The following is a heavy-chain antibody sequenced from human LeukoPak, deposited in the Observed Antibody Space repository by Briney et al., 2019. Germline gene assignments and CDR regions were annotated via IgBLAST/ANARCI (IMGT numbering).Heavy chain of an antibody. J-gene: IGHJ4*02. CDR1: GFTFSSYA. CDR3: AKGNWQQLVS. CDR2: ISGSGGST. Sequence: GGSLRLSCAASGFTFSSYAMSWVRQAPGKGLEWVSAISGSGGSTYYADSVKGQFTISRDNSKNTLYLQTNSLRAEDTAVYYCAKGNWQQLVSWGQGTLVTVSS. D-gene: IGHD6-13*01. V-gene: IGHV3-23*01.